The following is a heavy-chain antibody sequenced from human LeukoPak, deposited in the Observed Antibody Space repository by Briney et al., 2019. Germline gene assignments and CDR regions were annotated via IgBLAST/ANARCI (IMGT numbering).Heavy chain of an antibody. D-gene: IGHD3-22*01. CDR2: ITGSGAST. V-gene: IGHV3-23*01. Sequence: GGSLRLSCAASGFTFDDYGMSWVRQAPGKGLEWVSAITGSGASTNYADSVKGRFTIARDNSKNTIYLQMSSLRAEDTAIYYCVKRSSTSSGYFDFWGRGTLVTVSS. CDR1: GFTFDDYG. J-gene: IGHJ4*02. CDR3: VKRSSTSSGYFDF.